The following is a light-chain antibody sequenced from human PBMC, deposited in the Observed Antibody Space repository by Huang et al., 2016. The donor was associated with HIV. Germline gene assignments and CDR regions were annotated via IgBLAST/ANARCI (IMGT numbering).Light chain of an antibody. CDR3: QQYCFTPMT. J-gene: IGKJ3*01. CDR2: WAS. V-gene: IGKV4-1*01. CDR1: HSILNPCNNKNY. Sequence: IVMTQSPDSMAVSLVERANIKCKSSHSILNPCNNKNYLGWYQQRPGQPPMLLISWASHRESGVPDRVSGSGSGTNFTLTISSLQAEDVAIYYCQQYCFTPMTFGPGTNVEIK.